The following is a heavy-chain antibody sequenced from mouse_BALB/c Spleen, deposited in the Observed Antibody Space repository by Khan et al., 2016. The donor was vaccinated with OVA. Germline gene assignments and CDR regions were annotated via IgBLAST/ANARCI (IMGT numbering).Heavy chain of an antibody. CDR1: GYSINSGYG. J-gene: IGHJ2*01. CDR3: SRAARIKY. V-gene: IGHV3-2*02. CDR2: ISYSGST. Sequence: DVQLQESGPGLVKPSQSLSLSCTVTGYSINSGYGCNLIRQLPESKLELMGYISYSGSTKYNPSLTGRITITRDTSTNQFSLQLNPVTTEATATYSCSRAARIKYWGQGTTLTVSS. D-gene: IGHD1-2*01.